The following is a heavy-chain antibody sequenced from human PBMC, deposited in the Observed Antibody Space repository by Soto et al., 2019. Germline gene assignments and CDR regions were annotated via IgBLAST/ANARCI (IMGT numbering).Heavy chain of an antibody. D-gene: IGHD3-10*01. Sequence: EVQLLESGGHLVQPGGSLRLSCAASGFTFSNYGVNWVRQAPGKGLEGVSNIDGPGGRVLYADSVKGRFTVSRDNSMSTLYMQMNSLRAEDTAVYYCAKDRADSWTIDVWVKGTGVAVSS. V-gene: IGHV3-23*01. CDR2: IDGPGGRV. CDR1: GFTFSNYG. J-gene: IGHJ6*04. CDR3: AKDRADSWTIDV.